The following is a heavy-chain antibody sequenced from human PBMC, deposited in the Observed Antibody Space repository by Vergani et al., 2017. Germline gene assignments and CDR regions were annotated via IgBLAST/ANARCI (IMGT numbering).Heavy chain of an antibody. Sequence: QVQLQQWGAGLLKPSETLSLTCAVSGGSFSGYYWSGIRRPLGKGLEWIGEINHSGNTNYNPSLKSRGTLSVDTSKNQFSLKLRSVTAADTAGYSCARCDYVYDSWSGWSRGWFDPWGQGTLVTVSS. J-gene: IGHJ5*02. V-gene: IGHV4-34*01. CDR2: INHSGNT. CDR3: ARCDYVYDSWSGWSRGWFDP. CDR1: GGSFSGYY. D-gene: IGHD3-3*01.